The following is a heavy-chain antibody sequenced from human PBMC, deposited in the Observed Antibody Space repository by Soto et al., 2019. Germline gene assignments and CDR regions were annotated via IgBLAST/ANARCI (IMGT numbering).Heavy chain of an antibody. D-gene: IGHD6-13*01. CDR2: IIPILGIA. CDR1: GGTFSSYT. Sequence: VASVKVSCKASGGTFSSYTISWVRQAPGQGLEWMGRIIPILGIANYAQKFQGRVTITADKSTSTAYMELSSLRSEDTAVYYCASPDHSTSYSSNVGPGDIWGQGTMVTVSS. V-gene: IGHV1-69*02. CDR3: ASPDHSTSYSSNVGPGDI. J-gene: IGHJ3*02.